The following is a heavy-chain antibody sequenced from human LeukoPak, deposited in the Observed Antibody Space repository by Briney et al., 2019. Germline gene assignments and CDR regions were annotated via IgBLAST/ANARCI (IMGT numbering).Heavy chain of an antibody. CDR2: INHSGST. CDR1: GFTFSTYP. Sequence: PGGSLRLSCAASGFTFSTYPMSWVRQPPGKGLEWIGEINHSGSTNYNPSLQSRVTISADTSKNQFSLNLRSVIAADTAVYYCTRGLRLGYCSGGSCYYWFDPWGQGTRVTVSS. CDR3: TRGLRLGYCSGGSCYYWFDP. V-gene: IGHV4-34*01. J-gene: IGHJ5*02. D-gene: IGHD2-15*01.